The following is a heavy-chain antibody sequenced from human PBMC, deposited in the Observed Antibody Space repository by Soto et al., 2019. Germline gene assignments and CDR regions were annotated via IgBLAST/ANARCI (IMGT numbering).Heavy chain of an antibody. Sequence: LGESLKISCKGSGYSFTSYWIGWVRQMPGKGLEWMGMIYPGDSDTRYSPSFQGQVTISADKSINSVYLQWSSLKASDTATYYCARLGFNYDFLSGYYNVHHYYGIDVWGQGTTVTVSS. D-gene: IGHD3-3*01. V-gene: IGHV5-51*01. CDR3: ARLGFNYDFLSGYYNVHHYYGIDV. CDR2: IYPGDSDT. CDR1: GYSFTSYW. J-gene: IGHJ6*02.